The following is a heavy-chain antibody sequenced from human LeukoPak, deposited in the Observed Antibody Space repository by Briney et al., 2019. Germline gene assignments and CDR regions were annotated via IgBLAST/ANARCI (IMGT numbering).Heavy chain of an antibody. CDR3: ARVPAVTTFFYYYYMDV. J-gene: IGHJ6*03. V-gene: IGHV3-21*01. Sequence: GGSLRLSCAASGSTFSSYSMNWVRQAPGKGLEWVSSISSSSSYIYYADSVKGRFTISRDNAKNSLYLQMNSLRAEDTAVYYCARVPAVTTFFYYYYMDVWGKGTTVTVSS. CDR1: GSTFSSYS. D-gene: IGHD3-16*01. CDR2: ISSSSSYI.